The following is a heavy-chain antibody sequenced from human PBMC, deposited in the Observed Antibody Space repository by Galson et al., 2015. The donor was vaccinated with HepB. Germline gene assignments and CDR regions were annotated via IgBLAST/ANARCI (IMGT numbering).Heavy chain of an antibody. CDR1: GFTFSDYY. D-gene: IGHD1-26*01. Sequence: SLRLSCAASGFTFSDYYMSWIRQAPGKGLEWVSYISSSSSYTNYADSVKGRFTISRDNAKNSLYLQMNSLRAEDTAVYYCARSGVGATTDYYYYGMDVWGQGTTVTVSS. CDR2: ISSSSSYT. V-gene: IGHV3-11*06. CDR3: ARSGVGATTDYYYYGMDV. J-gene: IGHJ6*02.